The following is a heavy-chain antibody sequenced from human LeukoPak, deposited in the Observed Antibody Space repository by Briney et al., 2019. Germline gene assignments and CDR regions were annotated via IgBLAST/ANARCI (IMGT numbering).Heavy chain of an antibody. V-gene: IGHV4-30-4*01. Sequence: SETLSLTCTVSGGSISSVDYYWSWIRQPPGKGLEWIGYIYYSGSTYYNPSLKSRVTISVDTSKNQFSLKLSSVTAADTAVYYCARGSYDSSGYPLTGFDWGQGTLVTVSS. D-gene: IGHD3-22*01. CDR1: GGSISSVDYY. CDR3: ARGSYDSSGYPLTGFD. CDR2: IYYSGST. J-gene: IGHJ4*02.